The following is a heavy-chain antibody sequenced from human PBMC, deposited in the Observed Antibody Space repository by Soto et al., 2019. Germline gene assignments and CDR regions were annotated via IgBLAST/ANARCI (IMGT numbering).Heavy chain of an antibody. CDR3: ATKTSNYYYYMDV. Sequence: SVKVSCKASGFTFTSSAVQWVRQARGQRLEWIGWIVVGSGNTNYAQKFQERVTITRDMSTSTAYMELSSLRSEDTAVYYCATKTSNYYYYMDVWGKGTTVTVSS. V-gene: IGHV1-58*01. CDR2: IVVGSGNT. J-gene: IGHJ6*03. D-gene: IGHD6-6*01. CDR1: GFTFTSSA.